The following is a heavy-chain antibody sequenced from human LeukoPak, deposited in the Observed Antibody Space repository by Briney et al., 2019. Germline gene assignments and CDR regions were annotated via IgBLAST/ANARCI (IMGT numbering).Heavy chain of an antibody. CDR3: ARVVVAVPNPIGC. CDR1: GGSISSSSYF. V-gene: IGHV4-39*01. J-gene: IGHJ4*02. Sequence: SETLSLTCTVSGGSISSSSYFWGWIRQPPGKGLEWIGNIFSCGSTYYNPSLKSRVTISIDTSKNQFSLKLSSVTAADTAVYFCARVVVAVPNPIGCWGQGTLVTVSS. CDR2: IFSCGST. D-gene: IGHD6-19*01.